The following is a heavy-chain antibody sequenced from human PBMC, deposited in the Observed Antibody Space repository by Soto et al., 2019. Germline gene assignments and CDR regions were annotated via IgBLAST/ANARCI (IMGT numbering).Heavy chain of an antibody. CDR3: ARGNFNWNDVNWFDS. CDR1: GYTFTSYG. J-gene: IGHJ5*01. CDR2: ISAYNGNT. D-gene: IGHD1-20*01. Sequence: GASVKVSCKASGYTFTSYGSSWVRQAPGQGLEWMGWISAYNGNTNYAQKLQGRVTMTTDTSTSTAYMELRSLRSDDTAVYYCARGNFNWNDVNWFDSWGQGTLVTVSS. V-gene: IGHV1-18*01.